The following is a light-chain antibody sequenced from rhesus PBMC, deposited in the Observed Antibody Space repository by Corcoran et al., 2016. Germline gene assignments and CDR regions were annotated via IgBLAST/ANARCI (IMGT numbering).Light chain of an antibody. CDR2: GAS. Sequence: DIQMTQSPSSLSASVGDRVTITCRASQGISDYLSWYQQKPGKAPKHLIYGASSLKSGVPSRFSGRGSGTAFTLTISILQPEDFAAYYLLKGYSTPFTFGPGTKLDIK. CDR3: LKGYSTPFT. J-gene: IGKJ3*01. CDR1: QGISDY. V-gene: IGKV1-36*02.